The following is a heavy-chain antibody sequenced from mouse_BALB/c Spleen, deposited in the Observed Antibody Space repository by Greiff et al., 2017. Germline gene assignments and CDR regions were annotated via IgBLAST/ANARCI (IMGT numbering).Heavy chain of an antibody. D-gene: IGHD2-13*01. J-gene: IGHJ4*01. CDR1: GYTFTSYW. CDR2: INPSTGYT. Sequence: LQESGAELVKPGASVKMSCKASGYTFTSYWMHWVNQRPGQGLEWIGYINPSTGYTEYNQKFKDKATLTADKSSSTAYMQLSSLTSEDSAVYYCSSYGDPYYAMDDWGQGTSVTVSS. V-gene: IGHV1-7*01. CDR3: SSYGDPYYAMDD.